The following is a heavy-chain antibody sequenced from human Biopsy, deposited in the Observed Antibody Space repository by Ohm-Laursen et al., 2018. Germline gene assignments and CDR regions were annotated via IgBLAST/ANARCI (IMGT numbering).Heavy chain of an antibody. J-gene: IGHJ1*01. V-gene: IGHV4-59*11. CDR3: ARGSNEYGGLYFPH. CDR1: GGPSTGHY. Sequence: PSDTLSLTCTVSGGPSTGHYWTWIRQPPGKGLEWIGHISHTGYTSYKSSLKSRVTISLDTSRKHFSLRLTSLAAADTAVYYCARGSNEYGGLYFPHWGQGTLVTVSS. D-gene: IGHD4-23*01. CDR2: ISHTGYT.